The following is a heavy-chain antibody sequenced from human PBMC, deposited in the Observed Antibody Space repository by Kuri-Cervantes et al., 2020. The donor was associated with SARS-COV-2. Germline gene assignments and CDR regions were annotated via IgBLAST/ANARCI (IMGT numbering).Heavy chain of an antibody. CDR2: IYHTGST. J-gene: IGHJ5*02. V-gene: IGHV4-39*07. Sequence: SETLSLTCIVSGGSIGNTSYYWGWIRQPPGKGLEWIGNIYHTGSTQYNPSLKSRVTISVDTSKNQFSLKLSSVTAADTAVYYCARAGSVNNWFDPWGQGTLVTVSS. D-gene: IGHD6-25*01. CDR3: ARAGSVNNWFDP. CDR1: GGSIGNTSYY.